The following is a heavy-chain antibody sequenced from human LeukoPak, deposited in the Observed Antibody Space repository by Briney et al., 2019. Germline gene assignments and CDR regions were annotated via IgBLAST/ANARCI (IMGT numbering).Heavy chain of an antibody. CDR1: GFTFSSHW. CDR3: ARRGITISGVLVYHYSGLDV. Sequence: QAGGSLRLSCAGSGFTFSSHWMNWVRQAPGKGLEWVASIKDDGSEKHFLDSVNGRFAISRDNAKNSLYLQMSSLRAEDTAVYYCARRGITISGVLVYHYSGLDVWGQGTTVTVSS. V-gene: IGHV3-7*02. D-gene: IGHD3-3*01. J-gene: IGHJ6*02. CDR2: IKDDGSEK.